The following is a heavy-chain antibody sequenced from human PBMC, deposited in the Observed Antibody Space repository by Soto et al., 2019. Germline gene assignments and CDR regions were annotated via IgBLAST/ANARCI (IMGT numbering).Heavy chain of an antibody. V-gene: IGHV3-73*02. CDR3: TASTVTTTFDY. CDR2: IRSKANSYAT. D-gene: IGHD4-17*01. Sequence: EVQLVESGGGLVQPGGSLKLSCAASGFTFSGSAMHWVRQASGKGLEWVGRIRSKANSYATAYAASVKGRFTISRDDSKNTAYLQMNSLKTDDTAVYYCTASTVTTTFDYCGQGTLVTVSS. CDR1: GFTFSGSA. J-gene: IGHJ4*02.